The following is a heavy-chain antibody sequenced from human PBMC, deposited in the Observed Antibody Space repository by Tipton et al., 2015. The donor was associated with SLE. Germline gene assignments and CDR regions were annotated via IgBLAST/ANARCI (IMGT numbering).Heavy chain of an antibody. J-gene: IGHJ3*02. CDR2: IRSKAYGGTT. CDR3: TRVPNDYGDYPVAFDI. V-gene: IGHV3-49*04. D-gene: IGHD4-17*01. CDR1: GFTFGDYA. Sequence: QLVQSGGGLVQPGRSLRLSCTASGFTFGDYAMSWVRQAPGKGLEWVGFIRSKAYGGTTEYAASVKGRFTISRDDSKSIAYLQMNSLKTEDTAVYYCTRVPNDYGDYPVAFDIWGQGTMVTVSS.